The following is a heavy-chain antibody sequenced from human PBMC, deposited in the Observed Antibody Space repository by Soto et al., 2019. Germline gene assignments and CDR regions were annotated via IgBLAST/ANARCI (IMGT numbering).Heavy chain of an antibody. Sequence: ESGGGLVQSGGSLRLSCVASGFTLSNYSMNWVRQAPGKGLEWVSYISSSSSTIYYADSVKGRFTISRDNAKNSLYLQMNSLRADDTAVYYCARDSSYWGLGTLVTVSS. CDR1: GFTLSNYS. J-gene: IGHJ4*02. V-gene: IGHV3-48*01. CDR3: ARDSSY. CDR2: ISSSSSTI.